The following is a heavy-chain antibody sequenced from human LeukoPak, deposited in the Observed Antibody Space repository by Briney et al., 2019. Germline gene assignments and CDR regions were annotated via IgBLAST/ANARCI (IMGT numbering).Heavy chain of an antibody. J-gene: IGHJ4*02. Sequence: SETLSLTCTVSGGSISSGGYYWSWIRQHPGKGLEWIGYIYYSGSTYYNLSLKSRVTISVDTSKNQFSLKLRSVTAADTAVYYCARGGTYYYDSSGLDYWGQGTLVTVSS. CDR2: IYYSGST. V-gene: IGHV4-31*03. CDR1: GGSISSGGYY. D-gene: IGHD3-22*01. CDR3: ARGGTYYYDSSGLDY.